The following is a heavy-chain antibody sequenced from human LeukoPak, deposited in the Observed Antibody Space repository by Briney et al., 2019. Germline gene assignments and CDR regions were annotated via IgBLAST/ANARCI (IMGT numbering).Heavy chain of an antibody. CDR1: GGSISSSSYY. D-gene: IGHD1-26*01. J-gene: IGHJ4*02. CDR3: ASGELLPWAFN. CDR2: IYYSGST. Sequence: SETLSLTCTVSGGSISSSSYYWGWIRQPPGKGLEWIGSIYYSGSTYYNPSLKSRVTISVDTSKNQFSLKLSSVTAADTAVYYCASGELLPWAFNWGQGTLVTVSS. V-gene: IGHV4-39*07.